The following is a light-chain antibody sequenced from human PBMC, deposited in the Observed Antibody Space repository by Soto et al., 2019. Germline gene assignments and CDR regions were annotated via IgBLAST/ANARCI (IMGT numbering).Light chain of an antibody. J-gene: IGKJ1*01. CDR1: QSVDSNC. V-gene: IGKV3-20*01. CDR3: QQYGSSPQT. Sequence: EIVLTQSPGTLSLSPGERATLSCRTSQSVDSNCLAWYQQKPGQAPGLLIYGASNRATVIPDRFSGSGSGTDFTLTISRLEPEDFAVYYCQQYGSSPQTFGQGTRVEVK. CDR2: GAS.